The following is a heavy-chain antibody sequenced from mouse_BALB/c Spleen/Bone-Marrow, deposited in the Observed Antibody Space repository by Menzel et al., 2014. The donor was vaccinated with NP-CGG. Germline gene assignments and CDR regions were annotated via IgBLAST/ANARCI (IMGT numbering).Heavy chain of an antibody. CDR3: ARNPYGNYAMDY. Sequence: VKLQESGPGLVAPSQSLSITCTVSGFSLTSYGVHWVRQPPGKGLEWLVVIWSDGNTTYNSALKSRLSISKDNSKSQVFLKMNSLQTDDTAMHYCARNPYGNYAMDYWGQGTSVTVSS. D-gene: IGHD2-10*02. V-gene: IGHV2-6*02. J-gene: IGHJ4*01. CDR2: IWSDGNT. CDR1: GFSLTSYG.